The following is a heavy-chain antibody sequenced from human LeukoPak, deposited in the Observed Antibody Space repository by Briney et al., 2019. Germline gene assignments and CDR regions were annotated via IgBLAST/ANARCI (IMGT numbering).Heavy chain of an antibody. CDR1: VGSFRGYY. CDR2: INHSGRT. Sequence: PSETLSLTCAVYVGSFRGYYWSWVRHPPGKGLEWIGEINHSGRTNYNPALKSRVTISVDTSKNQFSLKLSSVTAADTAVYYCARHGSGGQGDYWGQGTLVTVSS. CDR3: ARHGSGGQGDY. V-gene: IGHV4-34*01. J-gene: IGHJ4*02. D-gene: IGHD2-2*03.